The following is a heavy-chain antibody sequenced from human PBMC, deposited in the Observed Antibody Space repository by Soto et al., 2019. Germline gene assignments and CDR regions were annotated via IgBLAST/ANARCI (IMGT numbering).Heavy chain of an antibody. D-gene: IGHD3-10*01. CDR3: TTGELFAWYYFDY. Sequence: GGSLRLSCAASGFTFSNAWMSWVRQAPGKGLEWVGRIKSKTDGGTTDYAAPVKGRFTISRDDSKNTLYLQMNSLKTEDTAVYYCTTGELFAWYYFDYWGQGTLVTVSS. CDR1: GFTFSNAW. J-gene: IGHJ4*02. CDR2: IKSKTDGGTT. V-gene: IGHV3-15*01.